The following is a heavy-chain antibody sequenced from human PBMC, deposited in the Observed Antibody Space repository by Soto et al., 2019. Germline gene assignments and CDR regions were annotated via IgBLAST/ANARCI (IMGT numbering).Heavy chain of an antibody. CDR3: AKDKVYSNYEHYFDY. CDR2: ISSSSSYI. V-gene: IGHV3-21*04. J-gene: IGHJ4*02. CDR1: GFTFSSYS. Sequence: PGGSLRLSCAASGFTFSSYSMNWVRQAPGKGLEWVSSISSSSSYIYYADSVKGRFTISRDNAKNSLYLQMNSLRAEDTGLYYCAKDKVYSNYEHYFDYWGQGTLVTVSS. D-gene: IGHD4-4*01.